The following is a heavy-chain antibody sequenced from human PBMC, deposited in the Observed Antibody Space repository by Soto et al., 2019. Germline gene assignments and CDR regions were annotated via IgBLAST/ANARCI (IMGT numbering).Heavy chain of an antibody. CDR2: ITSSSGHI. J-gene: IGHJ6*02. D-gene: IGHD3-10*01. V-gene: IGHV3-21*01. CDR3: VRERGLSSFYGMDV. CDR1: GFTLTTYT. Sequence: GGSLRLSCDASGFTLTTYTMNWVRQASGKGLEWVSSITSSSGHIYYADSVKGRFTISRDNARNSLYLQMNSLRAEDTAVYYCVRERGLSSFYGMDVWGQGTTVTVSS.